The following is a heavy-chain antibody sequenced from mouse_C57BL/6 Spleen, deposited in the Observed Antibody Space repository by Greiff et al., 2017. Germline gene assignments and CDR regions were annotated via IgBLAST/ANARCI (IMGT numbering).Heavy chain of an antibody. CDR1: GFNIKDYY. CDR3: ARRSYYDYGGDYYAMDY. Sequence: VQLQQSGAELVKPGASVKLSCTASGFNIKDYYMHWVKQRTEQGLEWIGRIDPEDGETKYAPKFQGKATITADTSSNTAYLQHSGLTAEDTAVYYCARRSYYDYGGDYYAMDYWGQGTSVTVSS. D-gene: IGHD2-4*01. V-gene: IGHV14-2*01. J-gene: IGHJ4*01. CDR2: IDPEDGET.